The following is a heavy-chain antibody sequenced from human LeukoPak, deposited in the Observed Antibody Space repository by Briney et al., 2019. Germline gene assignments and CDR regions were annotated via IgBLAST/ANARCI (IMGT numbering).Heavy chain of an antibody. D-gene: IGHD2-15*01. V-gene: IGHV3-21*01. CDR2: ISGSSSYI. CDR1: GFTFSSYS. CDR3: ARDPGVVVAAYSGPFDY. J-gene: IGHJ4*02. Sequence: GGSLRLSCAASGFTFSSYSMNWVRQAPGKGLEWVSSISGSSSYIYYADSVKGRFTISRDNAKNSLYLQMNSLRAEDTAVYYCARDPGVVVAAYSGPFDYWGQGALVTVSS.